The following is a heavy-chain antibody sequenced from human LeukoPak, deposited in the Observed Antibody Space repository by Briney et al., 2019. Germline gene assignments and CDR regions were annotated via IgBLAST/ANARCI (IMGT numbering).Heavy chain of an antibody. CDR3: TPDLMDV. J-gene: IGHJ6*03. CDR1: GFPFTNAW. Sequence: GGSLRLSCVVSGFPFTNAWMSWVRQAPGKGLEWVGRIKSKTDGGTADYAAPVRGRFTMWRDDARSVLYLQMNSLQTEDTAVYYCTPDLMDVWGKGTTVTVSS. V-gene: IGHV3-15*01. CDR2: IKSKTDGGTA.